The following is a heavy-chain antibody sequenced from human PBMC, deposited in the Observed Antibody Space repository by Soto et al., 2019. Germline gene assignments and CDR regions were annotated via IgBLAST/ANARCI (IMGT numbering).Heavy chain of an antibody. CDR3: ARPHYDILTGYFPFPDY. J-gene: IGHJ4*02. Sequence: ASVKVSCKASGYTFTSYGISWVRQAPGQGLEWTGWISAYNGNTNYAQKLQGRVTMTTDTSTSTAYMELRSLRSDDTAVYYCARPHYDILTGYFPFPDYWGQGTLVTVSS. CDR1: GYTFTSYG. V-gene: IGHV1-18*04. D-gene: IGHD3-9*01. CDR2: ISAYNGNT.